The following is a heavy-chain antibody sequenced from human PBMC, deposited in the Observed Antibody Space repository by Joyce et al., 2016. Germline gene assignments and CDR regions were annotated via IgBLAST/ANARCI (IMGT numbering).Heavy chain of an antibody. J-gene: IGHJ4*02. CDR2: IKSKTSGETT. V-gene: IGHV3-15*01. D-gene: IGHD3-10*01. CDR1: GFTFNVDW. CDR3: AADVAEVGFGELDH. Sequence: EVQVAEYGGGLVKPGGSLRLSCAASGFTFNVDWMTWVRQAPGKGVEWVGRIKSKTSGETTEYAAPVKGRFTISRDDSKNTVSLQMNGLRTEDTAVYFCAADVAEVGFGELDHWGQGTLVTVSS.